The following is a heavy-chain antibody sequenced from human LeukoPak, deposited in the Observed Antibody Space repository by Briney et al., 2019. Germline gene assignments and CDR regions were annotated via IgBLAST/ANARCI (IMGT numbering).Heavy chain of an antibody. CDR2: IMPIFGTA. V-gene: IGHV1-69*13. D-gene: IGHD6-19*01. Sequence: SVKVSCKASGGTFSSYAISWVRQAPGQGLEWMGGIMPIFGTANYAQKFQGRVTITADESTSTAYMELSSLRSEDTAVYYCARDRVVYSSGWDETNYFDYWGQGTLVTVSS. CDR1: GGTFSSYA. J-gene: IGHJ4*02. CDR3: ARDRVVYSSGWDETNYFDY.